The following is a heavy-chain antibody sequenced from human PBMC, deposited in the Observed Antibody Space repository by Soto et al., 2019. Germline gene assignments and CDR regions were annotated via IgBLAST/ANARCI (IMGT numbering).Heavy chain of an antibody. CDR3: ACTRKSIADDDNWFDP. CDR2: INHSGST. V-gene: IGHV4-34*01. D-gene: IGHD6-6*01. J-gene: IGHJ5*02. CDR1: GGSFSGYY. Sequence: SETLSLTCAVYGGSFSGYYWSWIRQPPGKGLEWIGEINHSGSTSYNPSLKSRVTISVDTSKNQFSLKLSSVTAADTAVYYCACTRKSIADDDNWFDPWGQGTLVTVSS.